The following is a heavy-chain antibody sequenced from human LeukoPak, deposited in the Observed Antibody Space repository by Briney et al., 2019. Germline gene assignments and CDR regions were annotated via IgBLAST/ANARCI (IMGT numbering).Heavy chain of an antibody. CDR2: FDPEDGET. Sequence: ASVKVSCKVSGYTLTELSMHWVRQAPGKGLESMGGFDPEDGETIYAQKFQGRVTMTEDTSTDTAYMELSSLRSEDTAVYYCATAKAIFGVVNFDYWGQGTLVTVSS. D-gene: IGHD3-3*01. J-gene: IGHJ4*02. CDR1: GYTLTELS. V-gene: IGHV1-24*01. CDR3: ATAKAIFGVVNFDY.